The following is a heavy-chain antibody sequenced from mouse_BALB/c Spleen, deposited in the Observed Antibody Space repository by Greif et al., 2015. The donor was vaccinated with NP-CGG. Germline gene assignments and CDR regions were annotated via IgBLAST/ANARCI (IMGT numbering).Heavy chain of an antibody. CDR1: GFTFSSYG. CDR2: ISGGGSYT. CDR3: ARHEGDSSGWFAY. D-gene: IGHD3-2*01. Sequence: EVQLVESGGGLVKPGGSLKLSCAASGFTFSSYGMSWVRQTPEKRLEWVATISGGGSYTYYPDSVKGRFTISRDNAKNNLYLQMSSLRSEDTALYYCARHEGDSSGWFAYWGQGTLVTVSA. V-gene: IGHV5-9-2*01. J-gene: IGHJ3*01.